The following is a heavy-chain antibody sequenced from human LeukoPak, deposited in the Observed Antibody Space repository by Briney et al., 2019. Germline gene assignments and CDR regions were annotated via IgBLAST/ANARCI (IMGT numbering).Heavy chain of an antibody. D-gene: IGHD6-13*01. CDR3: AREANIAAAIVWFDP. J-gene: IGHJ5*02. CDR2: INHSGST. V-gene: IGHV4-34*01. Sequence: PSETLSLTCAVYGGSFSGYYWNWIRQPPGKGLEWIGEINHSGSTNYNPSLKSRATISIDTSKNQFSLKLSSVTAADTAVYYCAREANIAAAIVWFDPWGQGTLVTVSS. CDR1: GGSFSGYY.